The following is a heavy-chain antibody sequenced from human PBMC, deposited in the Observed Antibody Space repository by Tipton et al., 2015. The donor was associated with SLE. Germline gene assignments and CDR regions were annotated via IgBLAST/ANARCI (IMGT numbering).Heavy chain of an antibody. CDR2: VSAYNGIT. Sequence: QLVQSGAEVKKPGASVRVSCKASGYTFSNYGISWERQDPGQGLECMGWVSAYNGITHYTQDLQGRVTMTTDTSTTTAYMDRMSLRSDDTAVYYCARVDSSGWYSVDYWGQGTLLTVSS. J-gene: IGHJ4*02. CDR1: GYTFSNYG. D-gene: IGHD6-19*01. CDR3: ARVDSSGWYSVDY. V-gene: IGHV1-18*01.